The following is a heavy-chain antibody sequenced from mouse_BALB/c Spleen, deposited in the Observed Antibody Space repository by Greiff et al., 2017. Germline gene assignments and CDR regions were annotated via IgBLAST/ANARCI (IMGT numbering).Heavy chain of an antibody. D-gene: IGHD2-10*01. CDR2: IHPNSGNT. CDR1: GYTFTSYW. Sequence: QVQLQQSGSVLVRPGASVKLSCKASGYTFTSYWMHWAKQRPGQGLEWIGEIHPNSGNTNYNEKFKGKATLTVDTSSSTAYVDLSSLTSEDSAVYYCARTYYGYYLLFAYWGQGTLVTVSA. CDR3: ARTYYGYYLLFAY. J-gene: IGHJ3*01. V-gene: IGHV1S130*01.